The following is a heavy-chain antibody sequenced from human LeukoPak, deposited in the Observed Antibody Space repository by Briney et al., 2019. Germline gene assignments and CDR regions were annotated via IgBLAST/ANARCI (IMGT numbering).Heavy chain of an antibody. CDR1: GFTFSSYA. D-gene: IGHD3-3*01. V-gene: IGHV3-23*01. CDR2: ISGSGGST. CDR3: AKDGAPRTRFLEWLYSPFDY. J-gene: IGHJ4*02. Sequence: GGSLRLSCAASGFTFSSYAMSWVRQAPGKGLEWVSAISGSGGSTYYADSVKGRFTISRDNSKNTLYLQMNSLRAEDTAVYYCAKDGAPRTRFLEWLYSPFDYWGQGTLVTVSS.